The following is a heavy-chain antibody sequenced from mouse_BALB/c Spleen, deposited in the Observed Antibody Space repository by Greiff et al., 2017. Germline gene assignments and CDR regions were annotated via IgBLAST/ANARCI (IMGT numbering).Heavy chain of an antibody. D-gene: IGHD2-1*01. V-gene: IGHV5-6-3*01. CDR1: GFTFSSYG. J-gene: IGHJ4*01. CDR2: INSNGGST. CDR3: ARDDIYYGIYYAMDY. Sequence: EVNVVESGGGLVQPGGSLKLSCAASGFTFSSYGMSWVRQTPDKRLELVSTINSNGGSTYYPDSVKGRFTISRDNAKNTLYLQMSSLKSEDTAMYYCARDDIYYGIYYAMDYWGQGTSVTVSS.